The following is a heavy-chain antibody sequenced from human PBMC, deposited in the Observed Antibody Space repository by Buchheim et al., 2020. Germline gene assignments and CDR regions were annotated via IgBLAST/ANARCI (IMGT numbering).Heavy chain of an antibody. V-gene: IGHV4-34*01. Sequence: QVQLQQWGAGLLKPSETLSLTCAVYGGSFSGYYWSWIRQPPGKGLEWIGYIYHSGTTYYNPSLKRRVIISVDTSKNQFSLNLTSVTAADTAVYYCARKYCSGGNCYSDYWGQGTL. J-gene: IGHJ4*02. CDR3: ARKYCSGGNCYSDY. CDR1: GGSFSGYY. D-gene: IGHD2-15*01. CDR2: IYHSGTT.